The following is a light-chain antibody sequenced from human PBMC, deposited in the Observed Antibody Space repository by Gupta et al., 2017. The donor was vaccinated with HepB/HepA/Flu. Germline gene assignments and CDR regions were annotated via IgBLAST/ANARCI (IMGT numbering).Light chain of an antibody. J-gene: IGKJ4*01. CDR2: DAS. CDR1: QSVSIH. V-gene: IGKV3-11*01. Sequence: EIVLTQSPATLSLSPGERATLSCRASQSVSIHLAWYQQKPGQAPRLLMYDASNRAAGIPARFSGSGSGTDFTLTIRSLEPEDFAGYYCQQHSTFGGGTKVEIK. CDR3: QQHST.